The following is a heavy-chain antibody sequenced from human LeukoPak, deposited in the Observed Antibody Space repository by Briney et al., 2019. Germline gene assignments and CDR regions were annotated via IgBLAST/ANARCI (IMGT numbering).Heavy chain of an antibody. CDR1: GFTVDDYA. V-gene: IGHV3-43D*03. CDR3: AKDVVRHDYGGNSV. J-gene: IGHJ4*02. D-gene: IGHD4-23*01. CDR2: IGWDGTT. Sequence: GGSLRLSCAASGFTVDDYAMHWVRQAPGKGLEWVSLIGWDGTTYYADSVKGRFTISRDNSKNSLYLQMNSLRAEDSALYYCAKDVVRHDYGGNSVWGRGTLVTVSS.